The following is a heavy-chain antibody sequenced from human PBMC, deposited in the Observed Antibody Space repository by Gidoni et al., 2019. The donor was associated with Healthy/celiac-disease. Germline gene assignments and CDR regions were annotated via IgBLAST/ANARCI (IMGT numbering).Heavy chain of an antibody. Sequence: QVQLVQSGAAAKKPGASVTVSCKVSGYTLTALSMHWVRQAPGKGLEWMGGFDPEDGETIYAQKFQGRVTMTEDTSTDTAYMELSSLRSEDTAVYYCATVKLVVYALETVNWFDPWGQGTLVTVSS. CDR3: ATVKLVVYALETVNWFDP. V-gene: IGHV1-24*01. CDR1: GYTLTALS. J-gene: IGHJ5*02. CDR2: FDPEDGET. D-gene: IGHD2-8*02.